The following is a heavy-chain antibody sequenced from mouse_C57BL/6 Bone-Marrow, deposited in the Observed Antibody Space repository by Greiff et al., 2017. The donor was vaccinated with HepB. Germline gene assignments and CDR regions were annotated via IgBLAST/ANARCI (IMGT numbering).Heavy chain of an antibody. J-gene: IGHJ2*01. CDR2: IDPSDSET. CDR1: GYTFTSYW. CDR3: ARRRGEYFDY. V-gene: IGHV1-52*01. Sequence: QVQLQQSGAELVRPGSSVKLSCKASGYTFTSYWMHWVKQRPIQGLEWIGNIDPSDSETHYNQKFKDKATLTVDKSSSTAYMQLSSLTSEDSAVYYCARRRGEYFDYWGQGTTLTVSS.